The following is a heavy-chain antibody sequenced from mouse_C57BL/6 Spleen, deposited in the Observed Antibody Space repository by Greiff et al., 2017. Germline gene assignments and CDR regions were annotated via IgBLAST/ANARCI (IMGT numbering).Heavy chain of an antibody. CDR2: IYPRSGNT. CDR1: GYTFTSYG. Sequence: SGAELARPGASVKLSCKASGYTFTSYGISWVKQRPGQGLEWIGEIYPRSGNTYYNEKFKGKATLTADKSSSTAYMELRSLTSEDSAVYFCASSQAMDYWGQGTSVTVSS. J-gene: IGHJ4*01. CDR3: ASSQAMDY. V-gene: IGHV1-81*01.